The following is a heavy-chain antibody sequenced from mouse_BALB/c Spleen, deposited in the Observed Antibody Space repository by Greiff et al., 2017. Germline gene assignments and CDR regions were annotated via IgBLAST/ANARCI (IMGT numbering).Heavy chain of an antibody. CDR1: GFTFSSFG. V-gene: IGHV5-17*02. D-gene: IGHD1-1*01. J-gene: IGHJ4*01. Sequence: EVKLMESGGGLVQPGGSRKLSCAASGFTFSSFGMHWVRQAPEKGLEWVAYISSGSSTIYYADTVKGRFTISRDNPKNTLFLQMTSLRSEDTAMYYCARSSYGAMDYWGQGTSVTVSS. CDR3: ARSSYGAMDY. CDR2: ISSGSSTI.